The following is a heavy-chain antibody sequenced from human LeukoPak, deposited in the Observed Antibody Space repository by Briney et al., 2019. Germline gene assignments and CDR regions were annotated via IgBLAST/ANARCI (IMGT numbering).Heavy chain of an antibody. Sequence: ASVKVSCKASGYTFTSYGISWVRQAPGQGLEWMGWISAYNGNTNYAQKFQGRVTMTRNTSISTAYMELSSLRSEDTAVYYCYLGEVTAIQYYFDYWGQGTLVTVSS. V-gene: IGHV1-18*01. CDR2: ISAYNGNT. D-gene: IGHD2-21*02. J-gene: IGHJ4*02. CDR3: YLGEVTAIQYYFDY. CDR1: GYTFTSYG.